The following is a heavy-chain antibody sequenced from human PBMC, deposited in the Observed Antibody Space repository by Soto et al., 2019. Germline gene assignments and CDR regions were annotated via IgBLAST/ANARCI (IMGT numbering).Heavy chain of an antibody. Sequence: GESLKISCKGSGYSFTSYWISWVRQMPGKGLEWMGRIDPSDSYTNYSPSFQGHVTISADKSISTAYLQWNSLKASDIAMYYCARRIGGYRSSWYFDYWGQGTLVTVSS. D-gene: IGHD6-13*01. J-gene: IGHJ4*02. V-gene: IGHV5-10-1*01. CDR3: ARRIGGYRSSWYFDY. CDR1: GYSFTSYW. CDR2: IDPSDSYT.